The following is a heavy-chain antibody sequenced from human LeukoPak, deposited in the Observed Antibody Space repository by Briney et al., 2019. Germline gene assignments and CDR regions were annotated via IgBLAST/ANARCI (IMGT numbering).Heavy chain of an antibody. CDR1: GGSFRGYY. Sequence: SETLSLTCAVYGGSFRGYYWSWIRQPPGKGREWIGEINHRGRTKYNPSLKSRVTISVDTSKSQFSLKLSSVTTADTAVYYCAREKNYYGSGSSHPYFDYWGQGTLVTVSS. CDR3: AREKNYYGSGSSHPYFDY. V-gene: IGHV4-34*01. J-gene: IGHJ4*02. D-gene: IGHD3-10*01. CDR2: INHRGRT.